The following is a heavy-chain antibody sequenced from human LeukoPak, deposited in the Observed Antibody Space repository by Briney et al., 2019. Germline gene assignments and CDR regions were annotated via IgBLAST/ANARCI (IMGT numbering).Heavy chain of an antibody. Sequence: GGSLRLSCAASGFTFRSYWMSWVRQAPGKGLEWVASIKEDGSEKYSVDSVKGRFTISRDNAKNSLFLQMNSLRAEDTAVYYCARDWDLALFDSWGQGTLVTVSS. J-gene: IGHJ4*02. V-gene: IGHV3-7*05. D-gene: IGHD1-26*01. CDR3: ARDWDLALFDS. CDR2: IKEDGSEK. CDR1: GFTFRSYW.